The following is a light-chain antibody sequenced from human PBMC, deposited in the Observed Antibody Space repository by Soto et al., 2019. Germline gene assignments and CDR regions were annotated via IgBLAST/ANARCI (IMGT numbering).Light chain of an antibody. V-gene: IGKV3-15*01. CDR3: QQYNDWPPT. Sequence: EIVMMQSPATLSASPGERATLSCRASQSVRSNLAWYQQKPGQAPRLLIYGASTRATGIPARFSGSGSGTEFTLSIGSLQSEDFAVYYCQQYNDWPPTFGQGTKVEIK. CDR2: GAS. CDR1: QSVRSN. J-gene: IGKJ1*01.